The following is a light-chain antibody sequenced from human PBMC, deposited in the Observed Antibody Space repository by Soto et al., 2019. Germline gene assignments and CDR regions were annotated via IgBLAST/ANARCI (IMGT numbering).Light chain of an antibody. CDR1: QSVSSY. J-gene: IGKJ5*01. Sequence: IVLTQPPATLSLSPGERATLSCRASQSVSSYLAWYQQKPGQAPRLLIYDASNRATGIPARFSGSGSGTDFSLTISSLEPEDFAVYYCQQRTNLPLTFGQGTRRRL. V-gene: IGKV3-11*01. CDR3: QQRTNLPLT. CDR2: DAS.